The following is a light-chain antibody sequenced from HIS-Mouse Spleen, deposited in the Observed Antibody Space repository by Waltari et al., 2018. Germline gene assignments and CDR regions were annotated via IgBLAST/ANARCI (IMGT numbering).Light chain of an antibody. CDR2: WAS. CDR1: QSVLYSSNNKNY. V-gene: IGKV4-1*01. CDR3: QQYYSTPLT. Sequence: DIVMTQSPDYLAVSLGARATINRQSSQSVLYSSNNKNYLAWYQQKPGQPPKLLIYWASTRESGVPDRFSGSGSGTDFTLTISSLQAEDVAVYYCQQYYSTPLTFGGGTKVEIK. J-gene: IGKJ4*01.